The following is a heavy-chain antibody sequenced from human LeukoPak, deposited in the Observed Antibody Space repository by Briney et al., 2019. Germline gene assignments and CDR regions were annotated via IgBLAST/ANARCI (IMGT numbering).Heavy chain of an antibody. CDR2: ISGSGGST. Sequence: GGSLRLSCAASGFTFANTWTRWVRQAPGKGLEWVSAISGSGGSTYYADSVKGRFTISRDNSKNTLYLQMNSLRAEDTAVYYCAKVDGSGSYYSLYYYYYYMDVWGKGTTVTVSS. CDR1: GFTFANTW. CDR3: AKVDGSGSYYSLYYYYYYMDV. J-gene: IGHJ6*03. D-gene: IGHD3-10*01. V-gene: IGHV3-23*01.